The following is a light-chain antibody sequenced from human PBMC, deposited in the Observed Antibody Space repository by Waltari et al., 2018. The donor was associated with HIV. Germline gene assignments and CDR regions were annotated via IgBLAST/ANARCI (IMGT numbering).Light chain of an antibody. CDR1: QSVSSY. Sequence: EIVLTQSPATLSLSPGERDTLSCRASQSVSSYLAWYQQKPGQAPRLLIYDASNRATGIPATFSGSASSTHFTLTISILDPEDFSLYYCQHPSNLPPTFRQDTKVEIK. J-gene: IGKJ1*01. CDR2: DAS. CDR3: QHPSNLPPT. V-gene: IGKV3-11*01.